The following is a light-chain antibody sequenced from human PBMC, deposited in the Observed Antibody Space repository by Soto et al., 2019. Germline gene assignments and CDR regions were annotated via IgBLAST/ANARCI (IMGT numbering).Light chain of an antibody. J-gene: IGKJ1*01. Sequence: IVLMQSPDTLSLSTGERATLSYRASRSLSSDYLAWYRQKPGQAPRLLVYGASTRATGVPARFSGSGSGTEFTLIISSLQSEDFAVYYCQQYNSWPRTFGQGTKVDIK. V-gene: IGKV3-15*01. CDR3: QQYNSWPRT. CDR2: GAS. CDR1: RSLSSD.